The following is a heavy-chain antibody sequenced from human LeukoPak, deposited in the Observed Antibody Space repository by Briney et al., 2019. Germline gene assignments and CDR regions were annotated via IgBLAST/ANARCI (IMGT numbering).Heavy chain of an antibody. D-gene: IGHD4-17*01. CDR3: ARTGGGRYGDYVGNWFDP. CDR2: ISAYNGNT. J-gene: IGHJ5*02. V-gene: IGHV1-18*01. CDR1: GYTFTSYG. Sequence: ASVKVSCKASGYTFTSYGISWVRQAPGQGLEWMGWISAYNGNTNYAQKLQGRVTMTTDTSTSTAYMELRSLRSDDTAVYYCARTGGGRYGDYVGNWFDPWGQGTLVTVSS.